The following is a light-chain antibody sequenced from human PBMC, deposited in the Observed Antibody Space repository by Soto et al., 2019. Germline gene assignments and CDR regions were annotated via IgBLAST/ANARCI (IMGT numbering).Light chain of an antibody. CDR3: QVWDSSSDWV. V-gene: IGLV3-21*04. CDR2: YDS. CDR1: NIGSYS. Sequence: SYVLTQPPSVSVAPGKTARITCGGNNIGSYSVHWYQQKPGQAPVLVIYYDSDRPSGIPERFSGFNSGNTATLTISRVGAGDEADYYCQVWDSSSDWVFGGGTKLTVL. J-gene: IGLJ3*02.